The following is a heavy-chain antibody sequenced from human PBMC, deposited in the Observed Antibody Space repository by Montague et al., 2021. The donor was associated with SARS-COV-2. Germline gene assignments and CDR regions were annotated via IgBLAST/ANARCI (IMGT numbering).Heavy chain of an antibody. J-gene: IGHJ4*02. CDR1: GFTFRHYW. Sequence: SLRLSCAASGFTFRHYWMPWVRQVPGKGLVWVSRINNDGSRITYADSVRGRFTISRDNAKNPVYLQLSSLRVDDTAVYYCVRDLGWNEDYWGQGTLVTVSS. D-gene: IGHD1-1*01. CDR3: VRDLGWNEDY. V-gene: IGHV3-74*03. CDR2: INNDGSRI.